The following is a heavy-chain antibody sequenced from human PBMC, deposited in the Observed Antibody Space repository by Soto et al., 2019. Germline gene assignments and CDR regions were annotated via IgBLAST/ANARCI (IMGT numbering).Heavy chain of an antibody. Sequence: PSETLSLTCTVSGGSISSYYWSWIRQPPGKGLEWIGYIYYSGSTNYNPSLKSRVTISVDTSKNQFSLKLSSVTAAATAVYYCAREYYDSSGYYYLAFDYWGQGTLVTVSS. D-gene: IGHD3-22*01. CDR2: IYYSGST. V-gene: IGHV4-59*01. CDR1: GGSISSYY. J-gene: IGHJ4*02. CDR3: AREYYDSSGYYYLAFDY.